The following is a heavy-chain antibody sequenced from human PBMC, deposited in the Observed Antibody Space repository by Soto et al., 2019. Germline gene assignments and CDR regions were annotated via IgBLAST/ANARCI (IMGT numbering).Heavy chain of an antibody. D-gene: IGHD2-2*01. V-gene: IGHV3-9*01. CDR1: GFTCDDYA. CDR2: ISWNSGSI. CDR3: AKATRYCSSTSCYADFDY. J-gene: IGHJ4*02. Sequence: EVQLVESGGGLVQPGRSLRLSCAASGFTCDDYAMHWVRQAPGKGLEWVSGISWNSGSIGYADSVKGRFTSSRDNAKNSLYLQMNSLRAADTALYYCAKATRYCSSTSCYADFDYWGQGTLVTVSS.